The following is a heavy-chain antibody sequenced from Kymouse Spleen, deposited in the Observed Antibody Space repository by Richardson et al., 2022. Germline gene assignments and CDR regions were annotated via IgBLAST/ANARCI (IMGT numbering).Heavy chain of an antibody. Sequence: QVQLQESGPGLVKPSQTLSLTCTVSGGSISSGGYYWSWIRQHPGKGLEWIGYIYYSGSTYYNPSLKSRVTISVDTSKNQFSLKLSSVTAADTAVYYCARSYCSSTSCFYFDYWGQGTLVTVSS. CDR2: IYYSGST. D-gene: IGHD2-2*02. CDR3: ARSYCSSTSCFYFDY. V-gene: IGHV4-31*03. CDR1: GGSISSGGYY. J-gene: IGHJ4*02.